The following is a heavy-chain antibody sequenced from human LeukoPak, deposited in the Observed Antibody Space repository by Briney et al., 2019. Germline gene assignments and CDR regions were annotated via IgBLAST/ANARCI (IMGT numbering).Heavy chain of an antibody. CDR1: GYTFKDYY. Sequence: ASVKVSCKPSGYTFKDYYIQWVRQAPGQGLEWIGWINPNTGVTDYAQKFQGRVTLTRDTSITTAFMDLSSLRSDDTALYYCARNWALREPLDYWGQGTLVTVSS. J-gene: IGHJ4*02. CDR2: INPNTGVT. V-gene: IGHV1-2*02. D-gene: IGHD1-14*01. CDR3: ARNWALREPLDY.